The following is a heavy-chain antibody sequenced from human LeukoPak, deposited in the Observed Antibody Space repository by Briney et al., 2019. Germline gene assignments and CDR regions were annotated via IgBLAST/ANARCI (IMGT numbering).Heavy chain of an antibody. CDR3: ARSPVDCTNGVCYHDY. D-gene: IGHD2-8*01. CDR2: INHSGST. CDR1: GGYFSGYY. V-gene: IGHV4-34*01. J-gene: IGHJ4*02. Sequence: SETLSLTCAVYGGYFSGYYWSWIRQPPGKVLEWIGEINHSGSTNYNPSLKSRVTISVDTSKNQFSLKLSSVTAADTAVYYCARSPVDCTNGVCYHDYWGQGTLVTVSS.